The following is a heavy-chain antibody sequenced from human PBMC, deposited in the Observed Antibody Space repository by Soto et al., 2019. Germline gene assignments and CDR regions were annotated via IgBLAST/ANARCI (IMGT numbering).Heavy chain of an antibody. CDR3: ARDIVLTGGMDV. J-gene: IGHJ6*02. D-gene: IGHD2-8*02. CDR1: GGSISSGDYY. V-gene: IGHV4-30-4*01. Sequence: PSETLSLTCTVSGGSISSGDYYWSWIRQPPGKGLEWIGYIYYSGSTYYNPSLKSRVTISVDTSKNQFSLKLSSVTAADTAVYYCARDIVLTGGMDVWGQGTTVTVSS. CDR2: IYYSGST.